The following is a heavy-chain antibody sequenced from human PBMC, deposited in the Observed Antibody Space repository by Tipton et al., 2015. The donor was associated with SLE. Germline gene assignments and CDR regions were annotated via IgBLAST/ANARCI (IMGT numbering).Heavy chain of an antibody. D-gene: IGHD3-16*02. J-gene: IGHJ4*02. CDR2: IHDSGSS. CDR3: ARGRVDYIRETYRPSSFDY. CDR1: RYSITTGYF. V-gene: IGHV4-38-2*02. Sequence: TLSLTCTVSRYSITTGYFWGWIRQSPGKALEWIGDIHDSGSSDYNPSLKSRVSISVDTSRNQISLKLNSVTAADTAVSYCARGRVDYIRETYRPSSFDYWGQRTQVTVSS.